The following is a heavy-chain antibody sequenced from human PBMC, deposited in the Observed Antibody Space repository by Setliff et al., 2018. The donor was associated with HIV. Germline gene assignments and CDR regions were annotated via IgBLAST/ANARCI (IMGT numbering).Heavy chain of an antibody. J-gene: IGHJ4*02. V-gene: IGHV4-59*01. CDR2: IFYSGTT. CDR3: AGFNALLGSSTYYDY. D-gene: IGHD3-22*01. CDR1: EGYITGYY. Sequence: SETLSLTCTVSEGYITGYYWTWIRQPPGRGLEWIGYIFYSGTTKFNPSLKSRAAISVDSSNNQFSLKMTSVTAADTAAYFCAGFNALLGSSTYYDYWGPGLLVTVSS.